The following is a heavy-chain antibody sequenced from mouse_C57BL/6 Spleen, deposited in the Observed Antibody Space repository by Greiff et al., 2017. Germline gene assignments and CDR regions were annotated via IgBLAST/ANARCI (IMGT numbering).Heavy chain of an antibody. J-gene: IGHJ4*01. CDR1: GYAFSSYW. CDR2: IYPGDGDT. Sequence: VQRVESGAALVKPGASVKISCKASGYAFSSYWMNWVKPRPGKGLEWIGQIYPGDGDTNYNGKFKGKATLTADKSSSTAYMQLSSLTSEDSAFYFCARPYYGFMDYWGQGTSVTVSS. CDR3: ARPYYGFMDY. D-gene: IGHD2-9*01. V-gene: IGHV1-80*01.